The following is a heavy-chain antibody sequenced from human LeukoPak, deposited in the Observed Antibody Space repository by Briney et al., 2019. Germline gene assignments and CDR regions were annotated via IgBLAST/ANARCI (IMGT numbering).Heavy chain of an antibody. J-gene: IGHJ6*02. D-gene: IGHD6-13*01. V-gene: IGHV3-30-3*01. CDR2: ISYDGSNK. Sequence: GGSLRLSCAASGFTFSSYAMHWVRQAPGKGLEWVAVISYDGSNKYYADPVKGRFTISRDNSKNTLYLQMNSLRAEDTAVYYCARDLLSSSWYYDYYYYGMDVWGQGTTVTVSS. CDR3: ARDLLSSSWYYDYYYYGMDV. CDR1: GFTFSSYA.